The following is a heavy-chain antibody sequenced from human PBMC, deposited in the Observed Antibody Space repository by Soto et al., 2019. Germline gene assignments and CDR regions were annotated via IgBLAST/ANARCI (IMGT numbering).Heavy chain of an antibody. CDR3: ARAPYYYGSGVGWFDP. J-gene: IGHJ5*02. V-gene: IGHV4-30-2*01. CDR2: IYHSGST. D-gene: IGHD3-10*01. CDR1: GVSISSGGYY. Sequence: PSETLSLTCTVSGVSISSGGYYCSWIRQPPGKGLEWIGYIYHSGSTYYNPSLKSRVTISVDRSKNQFSLKLSSVTAADTAVYYCARAPYYYGSGVGWFDPWGQGTLVTVPS.